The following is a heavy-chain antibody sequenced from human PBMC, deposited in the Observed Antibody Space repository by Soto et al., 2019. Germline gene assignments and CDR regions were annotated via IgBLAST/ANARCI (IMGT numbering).Heavy chain of an antibody. CDR1: GGTFSSYA. Sequence: QVQLVQSGAEVKKPGSSVKGSCKASGGTFSSYAISWVRQAPGQGLELMGGIIPIFGTANYAQKFQGRVTITADQSTSTAYMELSSLRSEDTAVYYCARDYYDSSGLVYYGMDVWGQGTTVTVS. CDR3: ARDYYDSSGLVYYGMDV. J-gene: IGHJ6*02. V-gene: IGHV1-69*01. CDR2: IIPIFGTA. D-gene: IGHD3-22*01.